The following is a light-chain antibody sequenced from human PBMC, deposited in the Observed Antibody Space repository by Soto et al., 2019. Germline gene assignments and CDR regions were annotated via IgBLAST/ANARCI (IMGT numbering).Light chain of an antibody. CDR2: DVS. V-gene: IGLV2-11*01. CDR1: NSDVGGYNF. Sequence: QSALTQPRSVSGSPGQSVTISCTGTNSDVGGYNFVSWYQQHPGKAPKLMIYDVSKRPSGVPDRLSGSKSGNTASLTISGLQAEDEADYYCCSYAGSYTFVFGGRTKLTVL. J-gene: IGLJ2*01. CDR3: CSYAGSYTFV.